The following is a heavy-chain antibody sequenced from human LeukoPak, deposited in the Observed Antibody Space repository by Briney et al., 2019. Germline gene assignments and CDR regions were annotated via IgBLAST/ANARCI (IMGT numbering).Heavy chain of an antibody. J-gene: IGHJ4*02. V-gene: IGHV3-48*04. CDR3: TRDGGWRDDY. CDR2: VSSDSSAI. Sequence: GGSLRLSCAASGFTFSSYSMNWVRQAPGKGLEWVSYVSSDSSAIHYADPVKGRFIISRDYTKKSLYLQMKSLIAEDAAVDYFTRDGGWRDDYWGEGALVTVSS. CDR1: GFTFSSYS. D-gene: IGHD3-16*01.